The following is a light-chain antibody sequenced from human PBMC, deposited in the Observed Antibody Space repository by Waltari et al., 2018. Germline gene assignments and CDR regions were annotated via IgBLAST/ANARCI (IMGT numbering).Light chain of an antibody. CDR3: QQYDGEVVT. J-gene: IGKJ4*01. CDR1: SVTSIS. CDR2: GTS. V-gene: IGKV3-20*01. Sequence: SVTSISLAWYQGKLGQAPRLLIYGTSTRATGIPDRFSGSGSGTDFTLTISRLEPEDFAVYYCQQYDGEVVTFGGGTKVEI.